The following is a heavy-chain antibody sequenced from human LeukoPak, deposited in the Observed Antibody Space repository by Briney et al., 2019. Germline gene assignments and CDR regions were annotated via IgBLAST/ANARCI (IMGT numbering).Heavy chain of an antibody. CDR1: GYTFTNYG. Sequence: GASVKVSCKTSGYTFTNYGITWVRQAPGQGLEWVVWISANNGETNYAQKVQGRVTVTTDTSTSTAYMELRSLRSDDTAVYYCARAPPRVTAAGYDYWGQGTLVTVSS. V-gene: IGHV1-18*01. D-gene: IGHD6-13*01. CDR2: ISANNGET. J-gene: IGHJ4*02. CDR3: ARAPPRVTAAGYDY.